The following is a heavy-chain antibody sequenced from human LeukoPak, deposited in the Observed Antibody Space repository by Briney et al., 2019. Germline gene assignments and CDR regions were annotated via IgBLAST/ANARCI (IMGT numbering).Heavy chain of an antibody. CDR2: ISSSSSYI. J-gene: IGHJ4*02. CDR1: GFTFSSYS. D-gene: IGHD3-22*01. CDR3: AKSQAYYYDSSGYLRYFDY. Sequence: PGGSLRLSCAASGFTFSSYSMNWVRQAPGKGLEWVSSISSSSSYIYYADSVKGRFTISRDNSKNTLYLQMNSLRAEDTAVYYCAKSQAYYYDSSGYLRYFDYWGQGTLVTVSS. V-gene: IGHV3-21*04.